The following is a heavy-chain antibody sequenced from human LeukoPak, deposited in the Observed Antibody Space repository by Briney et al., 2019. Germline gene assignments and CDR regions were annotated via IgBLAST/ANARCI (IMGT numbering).Heavy chain of an antibody. CDR1: GGSISSSSYY. V-gene: IGHV4-39*07. CDR3: ARVSAELGAFDI. D-gene: IGHD1-7*01. J-gene: IGHJ3*02. Sequence: SETLSLTCTVSGGSISSSSYYWGWIRQPPGKGLEWIGSIYYSGSTNYNPSLKSRVTISVDTSKNQFSLKLSSVTAADTAVYYCARVSAELGAFDIWGQGTMVTVSS. CDR2: IYYSGST.